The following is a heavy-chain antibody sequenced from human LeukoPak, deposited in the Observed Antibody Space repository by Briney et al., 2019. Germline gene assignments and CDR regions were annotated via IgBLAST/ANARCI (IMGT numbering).Heavy chain of an antibody. V-gene: IGHV1-69*13. CDR3: ARFGYDYDYFDY. CDR1: GGTFSSYA. J-gene: IGHJ4*02. D-gene: IGHD4-17*01. Sequence: PWASVKVSCKASGGTFSSYAISWVRQAPGQGLEWMGGIIPIFGTANYAQKFQGRVTITADESTSTAYMELSSLRSEDTAVYYCARFGYDYDYFDYWGQGTLVTVSS. CDR2: IIPIFGTA.